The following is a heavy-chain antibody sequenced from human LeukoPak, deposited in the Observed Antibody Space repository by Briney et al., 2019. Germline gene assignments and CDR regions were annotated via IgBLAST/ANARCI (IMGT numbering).Heavy chain of an antibody. D-gene: IGHD4-17*01. J-gene: IGHJ4*02. V-gene: IGHV4-34*01. CDR2: INHSGST. CDR3: ARVPVNPDYGDYVFLYYFDY. Sequence: SETLSLTCAVYGGSFSGYYWSWIRQPPGKGLEWIGEINHSGSTNYNPSLKSRVTTSVDTSKNQFSLKLSSVTAADTAVYYCARVPVNPDYGDYVFLYYFDYWGQGTLVTVSS. CDR1: GGSFSGYY.